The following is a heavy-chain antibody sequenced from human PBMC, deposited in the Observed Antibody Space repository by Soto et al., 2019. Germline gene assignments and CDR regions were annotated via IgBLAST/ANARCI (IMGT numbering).Heavy chain of an antibody. V-gene: IGHV5-51*01. CDR1: GYSFTNYL. D-gene: IGHD3-22*01. CDR3: ARNSIYDSSLIDY. CDR2: VYPGDSGT. J-gene: IGHJ4*02. Sequence: GDALKISWKGAGYSFTNYLIGWVPQMPAKVLERVGVVYPGDSGTRYSPSFQGQGTISADQSISTDYLQWSSLKASDTAMYYCARNSIYDSSLIDYWGKGTLVTVSS.